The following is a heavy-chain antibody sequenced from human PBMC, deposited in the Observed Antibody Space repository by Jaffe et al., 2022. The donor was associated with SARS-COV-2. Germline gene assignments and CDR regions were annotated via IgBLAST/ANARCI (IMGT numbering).Heavy chain of an antibody. J-gene: IGHJ6*02. Sequence: QVQLQQSGPGLVKPSQTLSLTCAISGDSVSSNSAAWNWIRQSPSRGLEWLGRTYYRSKWYNDYAVSVKSRITINPDTSKNQFSLQLNSVTPEDTAVYYCARENYDFWSGYSPLDYYGMDVWGQGTTVTVSS. V-gene: IGHV6-1*01. D-gene: IGHD3-3*01. CDR1: GDSVSSNSAA. CDR2: TYYRSKWYN. CDR3: ARENYDFWSGYSPLDYYGMDV.